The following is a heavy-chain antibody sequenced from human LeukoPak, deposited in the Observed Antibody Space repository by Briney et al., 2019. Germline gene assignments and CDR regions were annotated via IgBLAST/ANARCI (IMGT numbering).Heavy chain of an antibody. CDR1: GYSISNGYY. Sequence: KASETLSLTCTVSGYSISNGYYWGWIRQPPGKGLEWIGNIYHSGSTYYNPSLKSRVTISVDTSKNQFSLKLSSVTAADTAVYYCARDYQGGYGDKTVDYWGQGTLVTVSS. D-gene: IGHD5-18*01. CDR2: IYHSGST. CDR3: ARDYQGGYGDKTVDY. J-gene: IGHJ4*02. V-gene: IGHV4-38-2*02.